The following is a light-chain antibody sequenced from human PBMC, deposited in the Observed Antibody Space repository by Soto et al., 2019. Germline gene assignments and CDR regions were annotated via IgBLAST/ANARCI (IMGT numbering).Light chain of an antibody. CDR2: DAS. V-gene: IGKV3-11*01. Sequence: EIVLTQSPATLSLSPGERASLSCRASQSSRTYLAWYQKRPGQAPRLLIYDASNRATGIPARFSGSGSGTDFTLTISILEAEDLAVYYCQQRANWPLTFGGGSKVEIK. J-gene: IGKJ4*01. CDR3: QQRANWPLT. CDR1: QSSRTY.